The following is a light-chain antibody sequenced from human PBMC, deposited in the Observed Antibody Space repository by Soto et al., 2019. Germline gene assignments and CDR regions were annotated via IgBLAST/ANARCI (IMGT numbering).Light chain of an antibody. Sequence: DIQLTQSPSFLSASAGDRVTITCRASQGISGYLAWYQQKPGKVPKLLIYSTSTLQSGVPSRFSGSASGTEFTLSISGLQPEDFATYYCQQLNTYLITFGQGTRLEIK. CDR2: STS. V-gene: IGKV1-9*01. CDR1: QGISGY. CDR3: QQLNTYLIT. J-gene: IGKJ5*01.